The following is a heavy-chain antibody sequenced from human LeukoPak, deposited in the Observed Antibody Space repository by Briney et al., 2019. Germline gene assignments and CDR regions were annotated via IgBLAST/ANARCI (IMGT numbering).Heavy chain of an antibody. J-gene: IGHJ5*02. D-gene: IGHD1-1*01. CDR2: IIPIFDTA. V-gene: IGHV1-69*06. Sequence: ASVKVSCKASGATFSSYANNWERQAPGQGLEWMGRIIPIFDTANYAQKFQGRVTITADKSTSTAYMLLSSLRSEDTTVFYCAREEGRICSYKGTGSDWFDPWAQGTLVTVSS. CDR3: AREEGRICSYKGTGSDWFDP. CDR1: GATFSSYA.